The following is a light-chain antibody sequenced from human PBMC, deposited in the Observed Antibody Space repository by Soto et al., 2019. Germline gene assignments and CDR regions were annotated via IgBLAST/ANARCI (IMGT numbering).Light chain of an antibody. CDR2: GAY. V-gene: IGKV3D-7*01. CDR3: QQRSNWLS. CDR1: QSVRTIS. Sequence: ELVLTQSPATLSLSPGGRATLSCRASQSVRTISLSWYQQKPGQAPRLLMYGAYTRASGVPGRFSGSGSGTDFTLTISSLEPEDFAVYYCQQRSNWLSFGGGTKVDIK. J-gene: IGKJ4*01.